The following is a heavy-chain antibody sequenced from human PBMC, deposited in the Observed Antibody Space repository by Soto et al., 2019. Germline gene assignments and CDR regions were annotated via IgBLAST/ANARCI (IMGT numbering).Heavy chain of an antibody. CDR2: ISFDGSNK. Sequence: QVQLVESGGGVVQPGTSLRLSCVASGFPFTTYGMHWVREGPGKGLEWVAVISFDGSNKYYADSVKGRFTISRDNSKNTLFLQMNSRRPEDTALYYCVGGQYYFDYRGQGTLVTVSS. V-gene: IGHV3-30*03. CDR3: VGGQYYFDY. D-gene: IGHD3-10*01. J-gene: IGHJ4*02. CDR1: GFPFTTYG.